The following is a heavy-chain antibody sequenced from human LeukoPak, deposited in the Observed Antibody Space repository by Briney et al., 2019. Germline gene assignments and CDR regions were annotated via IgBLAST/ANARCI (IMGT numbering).Heavy chain of an antibody. CDR1: GFIFSSYW. CDR2: IKEDGSEK. D-gene: IGHD3-3*01. V-gene: IGHV3-7*01. Sequence: GGSLTLSCTASGFIFSSYWMSWVRQAPGKGLEWVANIKEDGSEKHYVDSVKGRFTISGDNAKNSLYLQMNSLRVEDTAVYYCARAARDYYDFWSGPTYYYYMDVWGKGTTVTVSS. CDR3: ARAARDYYDFWSGPTYYYYMDV. J-gene: IGHJ6*03.